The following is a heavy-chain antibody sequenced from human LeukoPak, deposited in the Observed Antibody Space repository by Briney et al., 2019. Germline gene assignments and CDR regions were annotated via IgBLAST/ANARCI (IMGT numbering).Heavy chain of an antibody. V-gene: IGHV3-64D*09. CDR3: VRGYSFGPYGMDV. J-gene: IGHJ6*02. CDR2: ISDSGGST. CDR1: GFPFSSYA. D-gene: IGHD2-15*01. Sequence: GGSLRLSCSASGFPFSSYAMHWVRQAPGKGLEYVSAISDSGGSTYYADSVKGRFTISRDNSKNTLYLQMSSLRAADTAVYFCVRGYSFGPYGMDVWGQGTTVTVSS.